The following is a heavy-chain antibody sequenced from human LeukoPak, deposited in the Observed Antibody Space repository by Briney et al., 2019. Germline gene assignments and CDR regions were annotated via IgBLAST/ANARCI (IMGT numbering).Heavy chain of an antibody. CDR1: GYTFTSYD. CDR3: ARGEWGLNAFDI. Sequence: ASVKVSCKASGYTFTSYDINWVRQATGQGHEWMGWMNPNSGNTGYAQKFQGRVTITRNTSISTAYMELSSLRSEDTAVYYCARGEWGLNAFDIWGQGTMVTVSS. V-gene: IGHV1-8*03. D-gene: IGHD1-26*01. J-gene: IGHJ3*02. CDR2: MNPNSGNT.